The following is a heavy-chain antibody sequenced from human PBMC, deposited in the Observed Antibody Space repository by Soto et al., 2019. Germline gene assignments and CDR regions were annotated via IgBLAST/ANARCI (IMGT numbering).Heavy chain of an antibody. Sequence: QVQLVESGGGLVKPGGSLRLSCAASGLTFSDCYMNWIRKAPGKGLEWVSYISSSGSSINYAGSVKGRFTISRDNAKNSLYLQMNSLRAEDTAMYYCARVRFGEWGYAMDVWGQGTTVTVSS. V-gene: IGHV3-11*01. CDR2: ISSSGSSI. CDR3: ARVRFGEWGYAMDV. CDR1: GLTFSDCY. J-gene: IGHJ6*02. D-gene: IGHD3-10*01.